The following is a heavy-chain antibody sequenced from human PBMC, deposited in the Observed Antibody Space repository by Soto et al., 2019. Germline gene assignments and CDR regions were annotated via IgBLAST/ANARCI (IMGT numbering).Heavy chain of an antibody. J-gene: IGHJ4*02. CDR3: ARGGSWLRFVGY. CDR1: GGTFSSYT. D-gene: IGHD5-12*01. V-gene: IGHV1-69*02. Sequence: SVKVSCKASGGTFSSYTISWVRQAPGQGLEWMGRVIPILGIANYAQKFQGRVTITADKSTSTAYMELSSLRSEDTAVYYCARGGSWLRFVGYWGQGTLVTVSS. CDR2: VIPILGIA.